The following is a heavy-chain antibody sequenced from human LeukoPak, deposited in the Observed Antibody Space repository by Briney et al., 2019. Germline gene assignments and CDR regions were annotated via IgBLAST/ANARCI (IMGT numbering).Heavy chain of an antibody. J-gene: IGHJ4*02. CDR1: GFTFSSFW. CDR3: ARPHTGFDS. V-gene: IGHV3-74*01. Sequence: GGSLRLSCGASGFTFSSFWMDWVRQAPGKGLVWVSRINSDGSITTYADSVKGRFTISRDNAKNTLYLQMNSLTAEDTAVYYCARPHTGFDSWGQGTLVTVSS. CDR2: INSDGSIT.